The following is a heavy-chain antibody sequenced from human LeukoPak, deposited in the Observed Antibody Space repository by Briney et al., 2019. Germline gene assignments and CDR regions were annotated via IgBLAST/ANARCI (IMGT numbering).Heavy chain of an antibody. D-gene: IGHD2-15*01. Sequence: SETVSHTCTVSGGSISSSSYYWGWISQPPGKGLEWIGSIYYSGSTYYNPSLKSRVTISVDTSKNQFSLKLSSVTAADTAVYYCARHGGLYIWGQGTMVTVSS. CDR2: IYYSGST. CDR3: ARHGGLYI. V-gene: IGHV4-39*01. J-gene: IGHJ3*02. CDR1: GGSISSSSYY.